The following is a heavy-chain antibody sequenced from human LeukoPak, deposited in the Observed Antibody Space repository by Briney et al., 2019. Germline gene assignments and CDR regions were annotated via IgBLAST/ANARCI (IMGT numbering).Heavy chain of an antibody. Sequence: PGGSLRLSCAASGFSFAGYALTWVRLAPGQGLEWVSGITGGGTSTYYADFVKGRLTISRDNSQNTVYLQMNSLRVEDTAVYYCAKTSGYYAYYSGMDVWGKGTTVTVSS. CDR3: AKTSGYYAYYSGMDV. V-gene: IGHV3-23*01. D-gene: IGHD5-12*01. CDR2: ITGGGTST. CDR1: GFSFAGYA. J-gene: IGHJ6*04.